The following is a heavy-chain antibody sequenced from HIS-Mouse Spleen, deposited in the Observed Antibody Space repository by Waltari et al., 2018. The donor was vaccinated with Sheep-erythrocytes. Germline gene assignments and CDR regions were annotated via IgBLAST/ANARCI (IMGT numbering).Heavy chain of an antibody. V-gene: IGHV3-30*04. CDR2: ISYDGSNK. CDR3: ARSLNQRGIAAAGIGY. Sequence: QVQLVESGGGVVQPGRSLRLSCAASGFTFSSSAMHWFRQAPGKGLEGVAGISYDGSNKYYADSVKGRFTISRDNSKNTLYLQMNSLRAEDTAVYYCARSLNQRGIAAAGIGYWGQGTLVTVSS. J-gene: IGHJ4*02. D-gene: IGHD6-13*01. CDR1: GFTFSSSA.